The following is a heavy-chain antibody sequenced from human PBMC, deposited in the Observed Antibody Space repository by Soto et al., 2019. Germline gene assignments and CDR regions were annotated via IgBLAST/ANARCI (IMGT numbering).Heavy chain of an antibody. Sequence: EVQLLESGGGSVQPGGSLRLSCAASGFTFSNYAMHWVRRPPGKGLEWVSSISHSGGTSYYADSVKGRFSISRDSLVNTLYLQMNSLRAEDTAVYYCAKGRGQNWNFDYWGQETLVSVSP. J-gene: IGHJ4*02. D-gene: IGHD1-1*01. CDR3: AKGRGQNWNFDY. V-gene: IGHV3-23*01. CDR2: ISHSGGTS. CDR1: GFTFSNYA.